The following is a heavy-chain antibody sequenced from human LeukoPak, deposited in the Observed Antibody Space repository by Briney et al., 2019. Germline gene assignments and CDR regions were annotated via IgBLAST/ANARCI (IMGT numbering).Heavy chain of an antibody. D-gene: IGHD3-22*01. V-gene: IGHV3-23*01. CDR1: GFTFSSYA. CDR3: AKDYYYDSSGYLDY. Sequence: GASLRLSCAASGFTFSSYAMSWVRQALGKGLEWVSAISGSGGSTYYADSVKGRFTISRDNSKNTLYLQMNSLRAEDTAVYYCAKDYYYDSSGYLDYWGQGTLVTVSS. J-gene: IGHJ4*02. CDR2: ISGSGGST.